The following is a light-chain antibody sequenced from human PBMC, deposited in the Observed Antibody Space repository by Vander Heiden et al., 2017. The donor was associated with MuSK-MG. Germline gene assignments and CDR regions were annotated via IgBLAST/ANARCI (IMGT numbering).Light chain of an antibody. Sequence: DIVTTHSPDSLAVSLAERPTIDCKPSQNVLYSSNNKNYLAWFQQKPGQPPKLLIYWASTRESGVPDRFSGSGSGTDFTLTSSSLQAEDVAIYYCQQYYTFPINVGQGTRLEMK. CDR1: QNVLYSSNNKNY. CDR2: WAS. J-gene: IGKJ5*01. CDR3: QQYYTFPIN. V-gene: IGKV4-1*01.